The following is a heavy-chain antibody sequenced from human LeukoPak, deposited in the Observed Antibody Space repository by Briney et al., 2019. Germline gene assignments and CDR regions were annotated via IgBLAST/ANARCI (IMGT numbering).Heavy chain of an antibody. CDR1: GFTFSSYA. V-gene: IGHV3-30*04. CDR2: ISHDGSDE. CDR3: ARDRGRSSMSMSLIDY. Sequence: GGSLRLSCAASGFTFSSYAMHWVRQAPGKGLEWVSVISHDGSDEYYAGSVKGRFSISRDNSKSTLSLQLNSLRPEDTAVYYCARDRGRSSMSMSLIDYWGQGTLVTVSS. J-gene: IGHJ4*02. D-gene: IGHD6-6*01.